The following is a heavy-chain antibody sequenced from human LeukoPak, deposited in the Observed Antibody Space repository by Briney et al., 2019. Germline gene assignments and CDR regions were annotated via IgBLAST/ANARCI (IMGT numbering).Heavy chain of an antibody. CDR2: ISGTGGST. V-gene: IGHV3-23*01. J-gene: IGHJ4*02. CDR3: ARDYTAMASDY. Sequence: QPGESLCLSCAKSGFTFSFYAMRRVRQARRKWLEWVSAISGTGGSTYYADSVRGRVTLSRDNSQNTVYLQMSSLRAEDTAVYYCARDYTAMASDYWGQGTLVSVSS. D-gene: IGHD5-18*01. CDR1: GFTFSFYA.